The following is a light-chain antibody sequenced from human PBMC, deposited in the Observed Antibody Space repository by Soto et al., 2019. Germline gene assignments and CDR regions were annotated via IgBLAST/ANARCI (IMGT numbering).Light chain of an antibody. J-gene: IGKJ4*01. V-gene: IGKV3-11*01. Sequence: EIVLTQSPATLSLSPGERATLSCRASQSVSSYLAWYQQKPSQAPKLLIYDASNRATGIPARFSGSGSGTDFTLTISILEPEDFAVYYCQQRSNLPLTFGGGTKVDIK. CDR2: DAS. CDR3: QQRSNLPLT. CDR1: QSVSSY.